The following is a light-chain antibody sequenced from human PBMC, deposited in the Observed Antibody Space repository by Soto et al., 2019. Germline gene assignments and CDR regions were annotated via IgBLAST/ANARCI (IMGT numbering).Light chain of an antibody. V-gene: IGKV1-5*01. CDR1: QSISSW. Sequence: DIHMTQSPSTLSASVGDRGTITCRASQSISSWLAWYKQKPGKAPKLLIYDASILESGVPSRFSGVGSGTDFTLTISSLQPDDFATYYCQQYNSYSSTFGQGTKVEIK. CDR2: DAS. CDR3: QQYNSYSST. J-gene: IGKJ1*01.